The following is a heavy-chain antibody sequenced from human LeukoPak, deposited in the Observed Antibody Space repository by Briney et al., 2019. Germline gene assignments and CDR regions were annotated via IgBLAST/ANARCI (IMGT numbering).Heavy chain of an antibody. Sequence: GASVKVSCKSSGYTLSLLPIHWVRQAPGKGLECMGGYEPEDGETFYTQEFQGRVTMTEDISTDTAYMELSSLRSDDTAMYYCATRTVPTAIHSAFDIWGQGTMVTVSS. CDR1: GYTLSLLP. CDR2: YEPEDGET. CDR3: ATRTVPTAIHSAFDI. D-gene: IGHD2-2*02. J-gene: IGHJ3*02. V-gene: IGHV1-24*01.